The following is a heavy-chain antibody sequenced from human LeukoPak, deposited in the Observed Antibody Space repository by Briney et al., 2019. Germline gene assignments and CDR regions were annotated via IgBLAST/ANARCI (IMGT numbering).Heavy chain of an antibody. CDR2: INPNSGGT. V-gene: IGHV1-2*02. J-gene: IGHJ6*03. Sequence: GASVKVSCKASGYTFTGYYMHWVRQAPGQGLEWMGWINPNSGGTNYAQKFQGGVTMTRDMSTSTVYMELSSLRSEDTAVYYCARGPPYSNYHYYYMDVWGKGTTVTVSS. CDR1: GYTFTGYY. CDR3: ARGPPYSNYHYYYMDV. D-gene: IGHD4-11*01.